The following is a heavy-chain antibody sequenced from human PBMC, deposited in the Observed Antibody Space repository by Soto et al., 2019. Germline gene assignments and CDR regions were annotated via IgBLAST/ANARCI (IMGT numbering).Heavy chain of an antibody. Sequence: QVQLQESGPGLVKPSETLSLTCTVSGGSISSSYYWSWIRQPPGKGLELIGYIYYSGSTKYNPSLTSRVTISIDTSKNQFSLKLSSVTAADTDVYYCARGGYGMDVWGQGTTVTVSS. CDR3: ARGGYGMDV. CDR2: IYYSGST. V-gene: IGHV4-59*01. J-gene: IGHJ6*02. CDR1: GGSISSSYY.